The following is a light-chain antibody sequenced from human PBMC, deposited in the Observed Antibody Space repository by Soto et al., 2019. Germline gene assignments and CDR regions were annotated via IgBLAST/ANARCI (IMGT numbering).Light chain of an antibody. J-gene: IGLJ1*01. Sequence: QSALIQPASVSGSPGQSITISCTGTSSDVGGYNYVSWYQQHPGKAPKLMIYEVSNRPSGVSNRFSGSKSGNTASLTISGLQAEDEADYFCSSYGSTSTRYVFGTGTKLTVL. V-gene: IGLV2-14*01. CDR1: SSDVGGYNY. CDR2: EVS. CDR3: SSYGSTSTRYV.